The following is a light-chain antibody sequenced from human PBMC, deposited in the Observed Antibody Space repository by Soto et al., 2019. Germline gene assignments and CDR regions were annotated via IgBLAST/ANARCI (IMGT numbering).Light chain of an antibody. Sequence: IRMTQSPSSLSASTGDRVTITCRASQSISSYLNWWQQKPGKAANLLIYAASSLQSGVPSRFSGSGSGTDFTLTISSLQPEDFATYYCQQSYSTPLTFGGGTKVDIK. CDR3: QQSYSTPLT. CDR2: AAS. CDR1: QSISSY. J-gene: IGKJ4*01. V-gene: IGKV1-39*01.